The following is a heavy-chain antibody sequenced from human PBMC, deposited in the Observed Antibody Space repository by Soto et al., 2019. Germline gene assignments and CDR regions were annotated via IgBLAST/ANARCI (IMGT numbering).Heavy chain of an antibody. Sequence: ASVKVSCKASGYTFTSYAMHLVRQAPGQRLEWMGWINAGNGNTKYSQKFQGRVTITRDTSASTAYMELSSLRSEDTAVYYCARGPRIGWNYFWFDPWGQGTLVTVS. V-gene: IGHV1-3*01. CDR2: INAGNGNT. J-gene: IGHJ5*02. CDR1: GYTFTSYA. D-gene: IGHD1-7*01. CDR3: ARGPRIGWNYFWFDP.